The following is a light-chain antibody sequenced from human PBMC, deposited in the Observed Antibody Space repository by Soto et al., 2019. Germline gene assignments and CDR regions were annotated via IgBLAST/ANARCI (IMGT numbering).Light chain of an antibody. CDR2: EVT. CDR3: SSYAGSDNRYV. V-gene: IGLV2-8*01. CDR1: SSDVGGYNF. Sequence: QSALTQPPSASGSPGQSVTISCTGTSSDVGGYNFVSWYQQHPGKAPKLIIYEVTKRPSGVPYRFSGSKSGNTASLTVSGLQAEDEADYYCSSYAGSDNRYVFGTGTQLTVL. J-gene: IGLJ1*01.